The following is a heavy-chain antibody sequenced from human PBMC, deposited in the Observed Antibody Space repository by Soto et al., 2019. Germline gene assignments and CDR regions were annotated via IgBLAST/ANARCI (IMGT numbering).Heavy chain of an antibody. V-gene: IGHV1-69*12. CDR1: GGTFSSYA. D-gene: IGHD3-16*01. Sequence: QVQLVQSGAEVKKPGSSVKVSYKASGGTFSSYALSWVRQAPGQGLEWMGGIIPIFGSTNYAQKFQGRVTMTADGSTSTAYMALTSLRSEDSAVYYCARVYGGGSYYYYGMDVWGQGTTVTVSS. J-gene: IGHJ6*02. CDR3: ARVYGGGSYYYYGMDV. CDR2: IIPIFGST.